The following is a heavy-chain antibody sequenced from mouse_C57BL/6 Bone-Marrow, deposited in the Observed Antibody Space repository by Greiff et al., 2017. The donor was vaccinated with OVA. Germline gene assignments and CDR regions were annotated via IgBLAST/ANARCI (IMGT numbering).Heavy chain of an antibody. CDR3: ARGKLYCDY. Sequence: VQLKQSGAELARPGASVKMSCKASGYTFTSYTMHWVKQRPGQGLEWIGYINPSSGYTKYNQKFKDKATLTADKSSSTAYMQLSSQTSEDSAVYYCARGKLYCDYWGQGTTLTVSS. J-gene: IGHJ2*01. CDR2: INPSSGYT. CDR1: GYTFTSYT. V-gene: IGHV1-4*01.